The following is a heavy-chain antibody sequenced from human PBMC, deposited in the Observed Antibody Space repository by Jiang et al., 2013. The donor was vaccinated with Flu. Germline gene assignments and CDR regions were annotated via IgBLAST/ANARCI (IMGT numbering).Heavy chain of an antibody. V-gene: IGHV3-72*01. CDR2: TRNKANSYTT. CDR3: AREVVLHSVEYYYYYGMDV. J-gene: IGHJ6*04. Sequence: VQLVESGGGLVQPGGSLRLSCAASGFTFSDHYMDWVRQAPGKGLEWVGRTRNKANSYTTEYAASVKGRFTISRDDSRNSLYLQMNSLKTEDTAVYYCAREVVLHSVEYYYYYGMDVWGQRDHGHRLL. D-gene: IGHD2/OR15-2a*01. CDR1: GFTFSDHY.